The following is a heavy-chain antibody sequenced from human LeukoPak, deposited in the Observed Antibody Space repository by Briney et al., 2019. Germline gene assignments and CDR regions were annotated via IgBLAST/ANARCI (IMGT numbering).Heavy chain of an antibody. D-gene: IGHD3-16*01. CDR2: TNSGGST. J-gene: IGHJ4*02. Sequence: GGSLRLSCAASGFTVSTNYMSWVRQAPGKGLEWVSFTNSGGSTDYADSVKGRFTISRDDPKNTLYLQMNGLRVEDTAVYYCARDLAYWGQGTLVTVSS. CDR3: ARDLAY. CDR1: GFTVSTNY. V-gene: IGHV3-66*01.